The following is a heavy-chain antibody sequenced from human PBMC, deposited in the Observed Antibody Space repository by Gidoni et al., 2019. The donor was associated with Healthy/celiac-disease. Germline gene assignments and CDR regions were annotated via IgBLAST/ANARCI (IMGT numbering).Heavy chain of an antibody. D-gene: IGHD2-21*02. CDR2: ISHDGSNK. Sequence: QVQLVESGGAVVQPGSYLRLSCPTSGITFSSYAMHWVRQAPGKGLECVAVISHDGSNKYYADSVNGRFTISRDNSKDTLYLQMNSLRAEDTAVYYCARGGGNSNYYFDYWGQGSLVTVSS. J-gene: IGHJ4*02. CDR3: ARGGGNSNYYFDY. CDR1: GITFSSYA. V-gene: IGHV3-30-3*01.